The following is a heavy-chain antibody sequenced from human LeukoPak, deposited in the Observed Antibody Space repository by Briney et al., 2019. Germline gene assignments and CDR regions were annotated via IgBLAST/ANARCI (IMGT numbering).Heavy chain of an antibody. J-gene: IGHJ4*02. CDR1: GYTFTSYD. CDR3: ARVSPSYYYDSSGSLSPNFDY. D-gene: IGHD3-22*01. Sequence: ASVKVSCKASGYTFTSYDINWVRQATGQGLEWMGWMNPNSGNTGYAQRFQGRVTMTRNASISTAYMELRSLRSDDTAVYYCARVSPSYYYDSSGSLSPNFDYWGQGTLVTVSS. CDR2: MNPNSGNT. V-gene: IGHV1-8*01.